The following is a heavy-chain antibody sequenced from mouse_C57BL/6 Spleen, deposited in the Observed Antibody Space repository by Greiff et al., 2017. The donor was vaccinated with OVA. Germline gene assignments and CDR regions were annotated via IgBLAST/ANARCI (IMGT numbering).Heavy chain of an antibody. V-gene: IGHV3-6*01. Sequence: DVKLQESGPGLVKPSQSLSLTCSVTGYSITSGYYWNWIRQFPGNKLEWMGYISYDGSNNYNPSLKNRISITRDTSKNQFFLKLNSVTTEDTATYYCARDDSSGYVSSDYWGQGTTLTVSS. D-gene: IGHD3-2*02. J-gene: IGHJ2*01. CDR3: ARDDSSGYVSSDY. CDR2: ISYDGSN. CDR1: GYSITSGYY.